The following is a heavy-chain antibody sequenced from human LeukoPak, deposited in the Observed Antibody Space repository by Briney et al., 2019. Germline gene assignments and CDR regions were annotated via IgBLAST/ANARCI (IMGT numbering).Heavy chain of an antibody. CDR3: ARTSGYDGGGFDY. V-gene: IGHV3-21*01. J-gene: IGHJ4*02. Sequence: GGSLRLSCAASGFTFRSYSMNWVRQAPGKGLEWVSAIDPSSTYIYYADSVKGRFTISRDNAENSLYLQMNSLRVEDTAVYYCARTSGYDGGGFDYWGQGTLVTVSS. CDR1: GFTFRSYS. CDR2: IDPSSTYI. D-gene: IGHD5-12*01.